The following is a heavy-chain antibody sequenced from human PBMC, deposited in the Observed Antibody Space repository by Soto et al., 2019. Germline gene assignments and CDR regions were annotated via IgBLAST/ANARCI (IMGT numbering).Heavy chain of an antibody. CDR1: GFTFSSYA. CDR3: AKTAAFGVVIPTPYYYYYMDV. Sequence: GGSLRLSCAASGFTFSSYAMSWVRQAPGKGLEWVSAISGSGGSTYYADSVKGRFTISRDNSKNTLYLQMNSLRAEDTAVYYCAKTAAFGVVIPTPYYYYYMDVWGKGTTVTVSS. CDR2: ISGSGGST. D-gene: IGHD3-3*01. J-gene: IGHJ6*03. V-gene: IGHV3-23*01.